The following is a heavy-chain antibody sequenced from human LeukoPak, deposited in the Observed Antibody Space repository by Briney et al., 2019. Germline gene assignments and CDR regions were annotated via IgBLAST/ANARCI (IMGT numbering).Heavy chain of an antibody. V-gene: IGHV3-23*01. CDR1: GFTFSSYA. Sequence: GGSLRLSCAASGFTFSSYAMSWVRQAPGKGLEWVSAISGSGGSTYYADSVKGRFTISRDNSKNTLHLQMNSLRAEDTAVYYCAKSDLVVVPAAHDYWGQGTLVTVSS. CDR2: ISGSGGST. J-gene: IGHJ4*02. CDR3: AKSDLVVVPAAHDY. D-gene: IGHD2-2*01.